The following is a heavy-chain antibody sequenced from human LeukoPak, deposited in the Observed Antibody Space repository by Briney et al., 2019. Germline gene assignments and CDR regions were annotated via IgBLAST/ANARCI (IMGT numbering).Heavy chain of an antibody. CDR1: DFSFITYA. D-gene: IGHD3-16*01. CDR3: ARAGELRYMDV. Sequence: GGSLRLSCAGSDFSFITYAMSWVRQAPGKGLEWVSTITGRGDATYYADSMKGRFTISRDNAKNSLFLQMSSLRADDTAIYYCARAGELRYMDVWGKGTAVTVSS. CDR2: ITGRGDAT. J-gene: IGHJ6*03. V-gene: IGHV3-23*01.